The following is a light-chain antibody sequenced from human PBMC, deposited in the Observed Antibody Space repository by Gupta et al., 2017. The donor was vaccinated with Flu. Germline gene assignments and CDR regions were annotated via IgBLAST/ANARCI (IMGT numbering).Light chain of an antibody. CDR1: TGAVTNGHY. V-gene: IGLV7-46*01. Sequence: QAVVTQEPSLTVSPRGTVTFTCGSSTGAVTNGHYPYWFQQKSGQGPRTLIYETTKKHSWTPDRFSGSLLGGKAALTXTXAQPEDXAEYYCPHSYSGGRPVFGGGTKLTVL. CDR2: ETT. CDR3: PHSYSGGRPV. J-gene: IGLJ3*02.